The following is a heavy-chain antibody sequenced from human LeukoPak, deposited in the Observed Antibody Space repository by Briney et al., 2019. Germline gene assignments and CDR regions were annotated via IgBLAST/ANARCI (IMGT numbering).Heavy chain of an antibody. CDR2: IKQDGSEK. CDR1: GFTVSSNY. V-gene: IGHV3-7*01. CDR3: ARDFREQWLGDFYYYYGMDV. D-gene: IGHD6-19*01. Sequence: GGSLRLSCAASGFTVSSNYMSWVRQAPGKGLEWVANIKQDGSEKYYVDSVKGRFTISRDNAKNSLYLQMNSLRAEDTAVYYCARDFREQWLGDFYYYYGMDVWGQGTTVTVSS. J-gene: IGHJ6*02.